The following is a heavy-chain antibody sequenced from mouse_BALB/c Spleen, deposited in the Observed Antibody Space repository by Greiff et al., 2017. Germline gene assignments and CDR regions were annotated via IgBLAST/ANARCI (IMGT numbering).Heavy chain of an antibody. V-gene: IGHV5-9-4*01. CDR1: GFTFSSYA. J-gene: IGHJ2*01. D-gene: IGHD4-1*01. CDR3: ARSNWEGFDY. Sequence: EVQLVESGGGLVKPGGSLKLSCAASGFTFSSYAMSWVRQSPEKRLEWVAEISSGGSYTYYPDTVTGRFTISRDNAKNTLYLEMSSLRSEDTAMYYCARSNWEGFDYWGQGTTLTVSS. CDR2: ISSGGSYT.